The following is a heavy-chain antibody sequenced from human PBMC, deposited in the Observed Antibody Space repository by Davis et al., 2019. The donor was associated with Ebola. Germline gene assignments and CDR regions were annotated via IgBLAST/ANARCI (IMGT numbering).Heavy chain of an antibody. D-gene: IGHD3-16*02. V-gene: IGHV1-18*01. J-gene: IGHJ4*02. CDR1: GYTFTSYG. CDR3: ARHMITFGGVIPPPDY. Sequence: ASVKVSCKASGYTFTSYGISWVRQAPGQGLEWMGWISAYNGNTNYAQKLQGRVTMTTDTSTSTAYMELSSLRSEDTAVYYCARHMITFGGVIPPPDYWGQGTLVTVSS. CDR2: ISAYNGNT.